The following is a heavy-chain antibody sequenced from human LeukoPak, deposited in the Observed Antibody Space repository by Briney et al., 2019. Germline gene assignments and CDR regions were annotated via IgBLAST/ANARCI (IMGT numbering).Heavy chain of an antibody. J-gene: IGHJ6*02. CDR3: AGGGAGYCSSITCPYDYYYGMDV. V-gene: IGHV4-59*01. Sequence: SETLSLTCTVSGGSISSYYWSWIRQPPGKGLEWIGYIYYSGSTNYNPSLKSRVTISVDTSKNQFSLKLSSVTAADTAVYYCAGGGAGYCSSITCPYDYYYGMDVWGRGTTVTVSS. CDR1: GGSISSYY. D-gene: IGHD2-2*01. CDR2: IYYSGST.